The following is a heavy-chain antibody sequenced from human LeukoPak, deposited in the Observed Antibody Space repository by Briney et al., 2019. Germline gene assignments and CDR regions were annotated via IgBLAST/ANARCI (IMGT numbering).Heavy chain of an antibody. V-gene: IGHV1-69*13. CDR2: IIPIFGTA. D-gene: IGHD3-22*01. Sequence: ASVKVSCTASGGTFSIYAISWVRQAPGQGLEWMGGIIPIFGTANYAQKFQGRVTITADESTSTAYMELSSLRSEDTAVYYCARGGGGYYGNIDYWGQGTLVTVSS. CDR1: GGTFSIYA. CDR3: ARGGGGYYGNIDY. J-gene: IGHJ4*02.